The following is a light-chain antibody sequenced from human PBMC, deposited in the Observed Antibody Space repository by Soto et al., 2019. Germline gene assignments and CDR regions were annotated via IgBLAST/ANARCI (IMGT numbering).Light chain of an antibody. Sequence: DIVMTQSPDSLAVSLGERATINCKSSQSILYSSNNKSYLGWFQQKPGQPPKLLIYWASTRDSGVPDRFSGSGSGTDFTLTIAGLQPEDFATYYCQQYESYSPLTFGGGTKVEIK. CDR2: WAS. CDR3: QQYESYSPLT. CDR1: QSILYSSNNKSY. J-gene: IGKJ4*01. V-gene: IGKV4-1*01.